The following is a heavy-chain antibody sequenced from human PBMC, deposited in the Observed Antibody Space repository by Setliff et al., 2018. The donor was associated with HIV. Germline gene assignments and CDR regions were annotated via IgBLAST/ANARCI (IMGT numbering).Heavy chain of an antibody. CDR2: IYTSGST. V-gene: IGHV4-61*02. CDR1: GGSISSGSYY. CDR3: ARDPPGYGDSNDY. D-gene: IGHD4-17*01. Sequence: LSLTCTVSGGSISSGSYYWSWIRQPAGKGLEWIGRIYTSGSTNYNPSLKSRVTISVDTSKNQFSLKLRSVTAADTAVYYCARDPPGYGDSNDYWGQGTLVTVSS. J-gene: IGHJ4*02.